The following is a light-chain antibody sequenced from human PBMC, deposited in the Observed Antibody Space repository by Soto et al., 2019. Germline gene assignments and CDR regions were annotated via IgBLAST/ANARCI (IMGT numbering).Light chain of an antibody. J-gene: IGLJ2*01. Sequence: QSVLTQPASVSGSPGQSITISCTGTSRDVGGGNYVSWYQHHPGKAPQLMIYDISNRPSGVSNRFSGSKSGNMASLTLSGLQAEDEADYYCSSYTSSRTLFVFGSGTKLTVL. V-gene: IGLV2-14*03. CDR2: DIS. CDR1: SRDVGGGNY. CDR3: SSYTSSRTLFV.